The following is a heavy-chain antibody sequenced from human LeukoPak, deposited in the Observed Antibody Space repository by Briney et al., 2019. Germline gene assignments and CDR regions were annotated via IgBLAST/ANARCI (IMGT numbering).Heavy chain of an antibody. D-gene: IGHD6-13*01. Sequence: GGSLRLSCAASGFTFNTYWMHWVRQAPGKGLVWVSRINSDGSGTSYADSVKGRFTISRDNAKNTLYLQMNSLRAEDTALYYCARSSNCVDYWGQGTLVTVSS. V-gene: IGHV3-74*01. CDR3: ARSSNCVDY. CDR2: INSDGSGT. J-gene: IGHJ4*02. CDR1: GFTFNTYW.